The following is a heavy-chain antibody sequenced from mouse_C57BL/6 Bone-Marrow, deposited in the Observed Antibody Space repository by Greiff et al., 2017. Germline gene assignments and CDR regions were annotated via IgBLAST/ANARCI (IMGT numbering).Heavy chain of an antibody. J-gene: IGHJ2*01. CDR2: IDPENGDT. CDR3: TFDGYYLFDY. D-gene: IGHD2-3*01. Sequence: VQLQQSGAELVRPGASVKLSCTASGFNIKDDYMHWVKQRPEQGLEWIGWIDPENGDTEYASKFQGKATITADTSSNTAYLQLSSLTSEDTAVYYCTFDGYYLFDYWGQGTTLTVSS. V-gene: IGHV14-4*01. CDR1: GFNIKDDY.